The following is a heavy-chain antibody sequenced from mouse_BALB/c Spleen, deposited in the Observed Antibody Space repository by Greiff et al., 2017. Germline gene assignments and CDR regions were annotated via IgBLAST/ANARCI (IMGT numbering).Heavy chain of an antibody. CDR2: IDPANGNT. Sequence: EVQLQQSGAELVKPGASVKLSCTASGFNIKDTYMHWVKQRPEQGLEWIGRIDPANGNTKYDPKFQGKATITADTSSNTAYMQLSSLTSEDSAVYYCAVLLLRYPFAYWGQGTLVTVSA. V-gene: IGHV14-3*02. D-gene: IGHD1-1*01. J-gene: IGHJ3*01. CDR1: GFNIKDTY. CDR3: AVLLLRYPFAY.